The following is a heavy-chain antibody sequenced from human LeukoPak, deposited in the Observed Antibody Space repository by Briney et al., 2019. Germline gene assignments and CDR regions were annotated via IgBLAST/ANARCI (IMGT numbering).Heavy chain of an antibody. CDR1: GGTFSSCA. D-gene: IGHD3-22*01. Sequence: ASVKVSCKASGGTFSSCAISWVRQAPGQWLELMGGIIPIFGTANYAQKFQGRVTITADESTSTAYMELSSLRSEDTAVYYCARVHNYYDSSGYLNDYWGQGTLVTVSS. CDR2: IIPIFGTA. CDR3: ARVHNYYDSSGYLNDY. J-gene: IGHJ4*02. V-gene: IGHV1-69*13.